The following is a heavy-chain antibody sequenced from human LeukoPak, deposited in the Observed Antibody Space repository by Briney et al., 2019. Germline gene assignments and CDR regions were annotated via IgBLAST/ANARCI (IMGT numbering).Heavy chain of an antibody. Sequence: PGGSLRLSCAASGFSSYGMHWVRQAPGQGLEWVAVIWYDESNKYYADSVKGRFTISRDNSRNSLYLQMNSLRAEDTAVYYCARIGAGSSRDYWGQGTLVTVSS. CDR2: IWYDESNK. D-gene: IGHD6-13*01. J-gene: IGHJ4*02. CDR1: GFSSYG. V-gene: IGHV3-33*01. CDR3: ARIGAGSSRDY.